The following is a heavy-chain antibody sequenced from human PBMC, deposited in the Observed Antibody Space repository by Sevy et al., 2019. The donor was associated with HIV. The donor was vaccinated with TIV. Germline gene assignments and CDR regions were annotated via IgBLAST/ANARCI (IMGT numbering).Heavy chain of an antibody. D-gene: IGHD1-1*01. CDR2: IYFTGNT. CDR1: GGSISSYF. V-gene: IGHV4-59*01. Sequence: ETLSLTCSVSGGSISSYFWTWVRRSPGKGLEWIGNIYFTGNTDYSPSLKSRVTLSLDTSKSQFSLTLKSVTAADTAIYFCARDSTTRPRVLDYWGQGTLVTVSS. CDR3: ARDSTTRPRVLDY. J-gene: IGHJ4*02.